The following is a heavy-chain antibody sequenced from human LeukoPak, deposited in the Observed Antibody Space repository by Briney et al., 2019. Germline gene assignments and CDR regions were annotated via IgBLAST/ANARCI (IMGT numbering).Heavy chain of an antibody. CDR3: ASGWELRYFDY. J-gene: IGHJ4*02. Sequence: SVKVSCKASGGTFSSYAINWVRQAPGQGLEWMGGIIPIFGTANYAQKFQGRVTITADESTSTAYMELSSLRSEDTAVYYCASGWELRYFDYWGQGTLVTVSS. V-gene: IGHV1-69*01. CDR1: GGTFSSYA. CDR2: IIPIFGTA. D-gene: IGHD1-26*01.